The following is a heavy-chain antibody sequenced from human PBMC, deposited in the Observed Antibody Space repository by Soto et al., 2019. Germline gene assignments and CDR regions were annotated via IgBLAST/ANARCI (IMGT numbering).Heavy chain of an antibody. Sequence: SETLSLTCTVSGGSISSSSYYWGWIRQPPGKGLEWIGSIYYSGSTYYNPSLKSRVTISVDTSKNQFSLKLSSVTAADTAVYYCARVVESGYCSSTSCSHNWFDPWGQGTLVTVSS. CDR1: GGSISSSSYY. J-gene: IGHJ5*02. D-gene: IGHD2-2*01. CDR2: IYYSGST. V-gene: IGHV4-39*07. CDR3: ARVVESGYCSSTSCSHNWFDP.